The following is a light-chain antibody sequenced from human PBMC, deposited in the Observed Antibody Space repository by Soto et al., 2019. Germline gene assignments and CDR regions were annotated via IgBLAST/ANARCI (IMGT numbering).Light chain of an antibody. CDR2: GAS. Sequence: IVLTQSPGTRSLSPGERATLSCRASQSVRSNFLAWYQQKPGQAPRLLIYGASNRATGIPDRFSGIGSGTDFPLTITRMAPEDFAMYYCQRYDSFRTFGQGTKVDIK. V-gene: IGKV3-20*01. CDR3: QRYDSFRT. J-gene: IGKJ1*01. CDR1: QSVRSNF.